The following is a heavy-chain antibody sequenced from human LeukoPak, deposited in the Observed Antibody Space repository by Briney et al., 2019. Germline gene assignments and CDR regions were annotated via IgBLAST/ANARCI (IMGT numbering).Heavy chain of an antibody. V-gene: IGHV3-66*01. D-gene: IGHD2-2*01. Sequence: TGGSLRLSCAASRISDYMIWVRQAPGTGLEWVSVIYTGDNTYYANSVKGRFTISRDNSQRMLYLQMNGLRAEDTSVYYCASSTSTPGGFDFWGQGTLVTVSS. CDR3: ASSTSTPGGFDF. J-gene: IGHJ4*02. CDR1: RISDY. CDR2: IYTGDNT.